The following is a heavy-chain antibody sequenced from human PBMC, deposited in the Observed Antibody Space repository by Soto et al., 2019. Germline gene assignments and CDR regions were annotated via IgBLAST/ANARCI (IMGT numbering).Heavy chain of an antibody. V-gene: IGHV1-8*01. CDR1: GYTFTSYD. J-gene: IGHJ4*02. CDR2: MNPNSGNT. D-gene: IGHD2-15*01. CDR3: ARGASVVVAATFDY. Sequence: GASVKVSCKASGYTFTSYDINWVRQATGQGLEWMGWMNPNSGNTGYAQKFQGRVTMTRNTSISTAYMELSSLRSEDTAVYYCARGASVVVAATFDYWGQGTLVTVSS.